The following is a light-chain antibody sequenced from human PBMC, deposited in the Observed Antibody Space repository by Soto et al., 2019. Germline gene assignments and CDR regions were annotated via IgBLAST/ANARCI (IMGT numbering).Light chain of an antibody. Sequence: QSAVAEYGSGVGFPGRSITTNSTGSSSDVGIYNYVSWYQQHPGKVPKLIIYEVTNRPSGVSNRFSGSKSGNTASLTISGLQAEDEANYYCSSYTTSSTRVFGTGTKVTVL. CDR3: SSYTTSSTRV. V-gene: IGLV2-14*01. CDR2: EVT. CDR1: SSDVGIYNY. J-gene: IGLJ1*01.